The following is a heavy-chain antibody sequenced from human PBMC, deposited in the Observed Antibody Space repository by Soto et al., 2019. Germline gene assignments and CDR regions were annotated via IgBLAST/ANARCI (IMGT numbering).Heavy chain of an antibody. V-gene: IGHV3-21*06. CDR2: ISSTTNYI. CDR3: ARESEDLTSNFDY. Sequence: RGSLRLSCAASGFTFTRYSMNWVRQAPGKGLEWVSSISSTTNYIYYGDSMKGRFTISRDNAKNSLYLEMNSLRAEDTAVYYCARESEDLTSNFDYWGQGTLVTVPQ. J-gene: IGHJ4*02. CDR1: GFTFTRYS.